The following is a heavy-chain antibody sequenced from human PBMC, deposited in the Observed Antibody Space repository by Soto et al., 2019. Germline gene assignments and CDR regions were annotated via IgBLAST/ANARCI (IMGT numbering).Heavy chain of an antibody. CDR3: ARGYYGSGSYPHALVRGPYYYGMDV. V-gene: IGHV3-48*02. J-gene: IGHJ6*02. CDR2: ISSSSSTI. D-gene: IGHD3-10*01. Sequence: GGSLRLSCAASGFTFSSYSMNWVRQAPGKGLEWVSYISSSSSTIYYADSVKGRFTISRDNAKNSLYLQMNSLRDEDTAVYYCARGYYGSGSYPHALVRGPYYYGMDVWGQGTTVTVSS. CDR1: GFTFSSYS.